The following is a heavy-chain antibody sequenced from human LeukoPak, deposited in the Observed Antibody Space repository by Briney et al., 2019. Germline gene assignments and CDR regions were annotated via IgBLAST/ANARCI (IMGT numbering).Heavy chain of an antibody. CDR1: GFTFSSYG. J-gene: IGHJ4*02. CDR3: ANNLYCSSTSCYDY. Sequence: PGGSLRLSCAASGFTFSSYGMHGVRQAPGKGLGWGAVISYDGSTKYYADSVKGRFTISRDNSKNTLYLQMNSLRAEDTAVYYCANNLYCSSTSCYDYWGQGTLVTVSS. D-gene: IGHD2-2*01. V-gene: IGHV3-30*18. CDR2: ISYDGSTK.